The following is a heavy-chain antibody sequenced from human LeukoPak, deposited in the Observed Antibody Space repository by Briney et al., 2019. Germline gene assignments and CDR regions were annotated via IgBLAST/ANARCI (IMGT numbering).Heavy chain of an antibody. CDR1: GGTFSSYA. CDR3: AREGSTSCHNMCWFDP. D-gene: IGHD2-2*01. V-gene: IGHV1-69*05. Sequence: GASVKVSCKASGGTFSSYAISWVRQAPGQGLEWMGGIIPIFGTANYAQKFQGRVTITTDESTSTAYMELSSLRSEDTAVYYCAREGSTSCHNMCWFDPWGQGTLVTASS. J-gene: IGHJ5*02. CDR2: IIPIFGTA.